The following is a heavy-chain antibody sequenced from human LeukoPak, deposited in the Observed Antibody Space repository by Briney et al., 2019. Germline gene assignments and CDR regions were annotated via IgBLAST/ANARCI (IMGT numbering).Heavy chain of an antibody. CDR1: GFTFSSYT. Sequence: PGGSLRLSCAASGFTFSSYTMNWVRQAPGRGLEWVSSISSSSSYIYYADSVEGRFTISRDNPKNSLYLQMNSLRAEDTAVYYCARLVGRNWNEDYWGQGTLVTVSS. J-gene: IGHJ4*02. CDR3: ARLVGRNWNEDY. D-gene: IGHD1-1*01. V-gene: IGHV3-21*01. CDR2: ISSSSSYI.